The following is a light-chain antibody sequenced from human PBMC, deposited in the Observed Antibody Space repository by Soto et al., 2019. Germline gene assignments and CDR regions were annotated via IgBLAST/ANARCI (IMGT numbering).Light chain of an antibody. CDR1: QGFSNS. Sequence: DIQLTQSPSFLSASVGDRVTITCRASQGFSNSLACYQQKPGKAPKLLIYAASTLQSGVPSRFSGSGSGTEFTLTISSLQPEDFATYYCQQPDSYPCTFGQGTKLEIK. CDR3: QQPDSYPCT. CDR2: AAS. J-gene: IGKJ2*02. V-gene: IGKV1-9*01.